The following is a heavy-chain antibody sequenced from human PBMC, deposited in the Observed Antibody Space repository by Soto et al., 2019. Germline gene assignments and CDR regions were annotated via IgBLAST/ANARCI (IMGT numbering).Heavy chain of an antibody. CDR3: ARGWLATGGSLSYMDV. CDR2: IGTAGDT. V-gene: IGHV3-13*01. J-gene: IGHJ6*03. CDR1: GFTFNSYD. D-gene: IGHD6-13*01. Sequence: GGSMRLSCAASGFTFNSYDMHWVRQATGKGLEWVSAIGTAGDTYYPGSVKGRFTISRENAKNSLYLQMNSLRAGDTALYYCARGWLATGGSLSYMDVWGKGTTVTVSS.